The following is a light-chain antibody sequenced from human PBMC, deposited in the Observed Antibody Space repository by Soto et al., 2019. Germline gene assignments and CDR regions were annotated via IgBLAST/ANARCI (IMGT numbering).Light chain of an antibody. V-gene: IGKV1-9*01. Sequence: DNQLTQSPSFLSASVGDRVTITCRASQGISSYLAWYQQKPGKAPKLLIYAASTLQSGVPSRFSGSGSGTEFTLTISSLQPEDFATYYCQQLNSYPQGFGPGTKVDIK. J-gene: IGKJ3*01. CDR2: AAS. CDR3: QQLNSYPQG. CDR1: QGISSY.